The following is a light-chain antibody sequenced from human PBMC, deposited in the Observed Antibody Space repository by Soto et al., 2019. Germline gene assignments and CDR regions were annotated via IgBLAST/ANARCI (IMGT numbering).Light chain of an antibody. CDR1: RLGDKY. CDR3: AGWDDTLDAQV. J-gene: IGLJ3*02. V-gene: IGLV3-1*01. CDR2: QDI. Sequence: SYELTQPPSVSVSPGQTANITCSGHRLGDKYAYWYHQKPGQSPVLVIYQDIKRPSGVPDRFSGSKSGTSVSLAISGLRSDDEATYYCAGWDDTLDAQVFGGGTKLTVL.